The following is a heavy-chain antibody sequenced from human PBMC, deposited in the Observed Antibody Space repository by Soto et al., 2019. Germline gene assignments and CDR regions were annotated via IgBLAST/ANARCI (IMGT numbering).Heavy chain of an antibody. D-gene: IGHD5-18*01. J-gene: IGHJ4*02. V-gene: IGHV3-66*01. CDR2: IYSGGST. CDR1: GFTFSSYW. CDR3: ANNVDTAMALDY. Sequence: GGSLRLSCAASGFTFSSYWMHWVRQAPGKGLEWVSVIYSGGSTYYADSVKGRFTISRDNSKNTLYLQMNSLRAEDTAVYYCANNVDTAMALDYWGQGTLVTVSS.